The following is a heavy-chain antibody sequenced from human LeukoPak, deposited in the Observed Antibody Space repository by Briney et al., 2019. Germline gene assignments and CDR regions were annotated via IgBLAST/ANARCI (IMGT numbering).Heavy chain of an antibody. CDR2: ISSSRSHI. J-gene: IGHJ4*02. Sequence: SGGSLRLSCAASGFTFRSYNMNWVRQAPGKGLEWVSFISSSRSHIYYANSVKGRFTISRDNDKKLLYLRMTSLRAEDTAIYYCARDTAAGGDYWGQGTLVTVSS. V-gene: IGHV3-21*01. D-gene: IGHD6-13*01. CDR1: GFTFRSYN. CDR3: ARDTAAGGDY.